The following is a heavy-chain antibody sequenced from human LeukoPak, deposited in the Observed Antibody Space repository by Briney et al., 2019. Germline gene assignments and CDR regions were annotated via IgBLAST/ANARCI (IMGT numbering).Heavy chain of an antibody. J-gene: IGHJ4*02. CDR1: GGTLSSYA. CDR3: ASAGYSSSWYRHFDY. CDR2: IIPILGIA. D-gene: IGHD6-13*01. Sequence: SVKVSCKASGGTLSSYAISWVRQAPGQGLEWMGRIIPILGIANYAQKFQGRVTITADKSTSTAYMELSSLRSEDTAVYYCASAGYSSSWYRHFDYWGQGTLATVSS. V-gene: IGHV1-69*04.